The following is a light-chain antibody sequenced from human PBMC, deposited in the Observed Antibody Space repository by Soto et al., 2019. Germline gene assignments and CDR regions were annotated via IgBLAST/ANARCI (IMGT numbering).Light chain of an antibody. CDR3: QQYYSYSLT. J-gene: IGKJ4*01. CDR2: WAS. V-gene: IGKV4-1*01. CDR1: QSILKSSIKKNS. Sequence: DIVMTQSPDSLAVSLGERATIKCRSSQSILKSSIKKNSLAWYQQKPGQSPRLLIYWASTRDSGVPDRFSGSGSGTDFTLTISRLQAEDVAVYYCQQYYSYSLTFGGGTKVEIK.